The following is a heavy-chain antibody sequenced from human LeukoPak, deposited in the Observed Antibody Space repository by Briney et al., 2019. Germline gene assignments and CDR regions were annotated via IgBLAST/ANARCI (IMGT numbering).Heavy chain of an antibody. CDR3: ARSLLSAGSGSYGFDP. CDR1: GGSISSGDYY. D-gene: IGHD3-10*01. J-gene: IGHJ5*02. CDR2: XXYSGST. V-gene: IGHV4-30-4*01. Sequence: SETLSLTCSVSGGSISSGDYYWSWIRQPPGKGLEWIGHXXYSGSTHHNPSLKSRVTISVDTSKNQFSLKLSSVTATDTAVYYCARSLLSAGSGSYGFDPWGQGTLVTVSS.